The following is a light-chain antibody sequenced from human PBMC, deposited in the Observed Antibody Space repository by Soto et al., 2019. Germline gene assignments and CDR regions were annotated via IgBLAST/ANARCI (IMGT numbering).Light chain of an antibody. CDR2: DAS. V-gene: IGKV3-20*01. CDR3: HQYGTSPGT. Sequence: EIVLTQSPGTLSLSQGERATLSCRASQSVISSYLAWYQQKPGQAPRLRIYDASTRATGIPDRFSGSGSGTDFTLTISRLEPEDFAIYYCHQYGTSPGTFGQGTKGEIK. J-gene: IGKJ1*01. CDR1: QSVISSY.